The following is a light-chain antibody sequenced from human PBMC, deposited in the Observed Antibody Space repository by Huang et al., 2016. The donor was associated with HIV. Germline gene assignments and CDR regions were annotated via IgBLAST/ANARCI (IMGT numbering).Light chain of an antibody. V-gene: IGKV3-15*01. CDR3: QQYYTWPRT. Sequence: EVLMTQSPVTLSESPGGRVTISCWANQSVRDNLAWFQQKPGQAPRLLVHGSSTRATGVPARFSGSGSGTGFTLTITNRQSEDYAGYYCQQYYTWPRTFGQGTRVE. J-gene: IGKJ1*01. CDR1: QSVRDN. CDR2: GSS.